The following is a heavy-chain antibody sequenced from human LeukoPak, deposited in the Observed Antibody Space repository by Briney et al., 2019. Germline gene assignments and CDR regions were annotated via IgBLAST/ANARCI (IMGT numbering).Heavy chain of an antibody. CDR3: ANQKLSGTYLPDY. J-gene: IGHJ4*02. CDR1: RSTFSNFG. CDR2: IMYDGSKM. Sequence: GGSLRLSCAASRSTFSNFGMHWLRQVPGEGLEWVAFIMYDGSKMEYADAVMGRFTISRDNSKNTLYLQINSLRGEDTAVYYCANQKLSGTYLPDYWGQGTLVIVSS. D-gene: IGHD3-10*01. V-gene: IGHV3-30*02.